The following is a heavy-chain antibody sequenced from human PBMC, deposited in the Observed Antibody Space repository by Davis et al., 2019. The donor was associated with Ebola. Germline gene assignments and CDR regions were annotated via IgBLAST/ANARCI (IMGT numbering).Heavy chain of an antibody. J-gene: IGHJ5*02. CDR1: GGSISSYY. V-gene: IGHV4-59*08. D-gene: IGHD2-2*01. CDR3: ARGGQLIILNWFDP. CDR2: IYYSGST. Sequence: PSETLSLTCTVSGGSISSYYWSWIRQPPGKGLEWIGYIYYSGSTNYNPSLKSRVTISVDTSKNQFSLKLSSVAAADTAVYYCARGGQLIILNWFDPWGQGTLVTVSS.